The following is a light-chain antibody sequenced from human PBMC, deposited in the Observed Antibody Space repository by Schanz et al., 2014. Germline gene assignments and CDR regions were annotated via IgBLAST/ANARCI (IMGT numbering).Light chain of an antibody. J-gene: IGLJ3*02. Sequence: QSALTQTPSASGSPGQSVTISCTGTSSDVGGYDYVSWYQQHPGKAPKLMIYDVSKRPSGVPDRFSGSKSGNTASLTISGLQAEDEADYYCCSYAGSYPWVFGGGTKLTVL. CDR1: SSDVGGYDY. CDR3: CSYAGSYPWV. V-gene: IGLV2-11*01. CDR2: DVS.